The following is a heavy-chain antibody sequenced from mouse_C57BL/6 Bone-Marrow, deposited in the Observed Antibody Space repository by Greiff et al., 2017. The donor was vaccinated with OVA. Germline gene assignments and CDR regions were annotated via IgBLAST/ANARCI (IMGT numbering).Heavy chain of an antibody. CDR3: ARGGYYGSRPWYFDV. Sequence: VQLQQSGPELVKPGDSVKISCKASGYAFSSSWMNWVKQRPGTGLEGIGRIYPGDGDTNYNGKFKGKATLTADKSSSTAYMQLSSLTSEDSAVYFCARGGYYGSRPWYFDVWGTGTTVTVSS. CDR2: IYPGDGDT. J-gene: IGHJ1*03. CDR1: GYAFSSSW. D-gene: IGHD1-1*01. V-gene: IGHV1-82*01.